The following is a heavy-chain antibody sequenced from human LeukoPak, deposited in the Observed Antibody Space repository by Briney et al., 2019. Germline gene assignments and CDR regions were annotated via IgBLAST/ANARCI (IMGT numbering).Heavy chain of an antibody. J-gene: IGHJ4*02. CDR1: GYTSTSYG. Sequence: ASVKVSCKASGYTSTSYGISWVRQAPGQGLEWMGWISAYNGNTNYAQKLQGRVTMTTDTSTSTAYMELRSLRSDDTAVYYCARDLYDGNSARDPIGIQLWLHWGQGTLVTVSS. CDR3: ARDLYDGNSARDPIGIQLWLH. V-gene: IGHV1-18*04. CDR2: ISAYNGNT. D-gene: IGHD5-18*01.